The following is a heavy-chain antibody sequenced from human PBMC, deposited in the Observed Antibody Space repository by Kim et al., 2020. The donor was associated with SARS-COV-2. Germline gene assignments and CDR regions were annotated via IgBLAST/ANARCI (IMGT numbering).Heavy chain of an antibody. Sequence: GGSLRLSCAASGFTFSSYWMSWVRQAPGKGLEWVANIKQDGSEKYYVDSVKGRFTISRDNAKNSLYLQMNSLRAEDTAVYYCARDGAAAAGTSYWYFDLWGRGTLVTVSS. CDR1: GFTFSSYW. CDR2: IKQDGSEK. D-gene: IGHD6-13*01. CDR3: ARDGAAAAGTSYWYFDL. J-gene: IGHJ2*01. V-gene: IGHV3-7*01.